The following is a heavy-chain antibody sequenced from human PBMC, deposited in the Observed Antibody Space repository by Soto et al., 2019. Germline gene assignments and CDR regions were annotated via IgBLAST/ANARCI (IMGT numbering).Heavy chain of an antibody. CDR2: IYYSGST. CDR3: AREKKGVYYYGMDV. CDR1: GGSISSYY. J-gene: IGHJ6*02. V-gene: IGHV4-59*01. D-gene: IGHD3-10*01. Sequence: PSETLSLTCTVSGGSISSYYWSWIRQPPGKGLEWIGYIYYSGSTNYNPSLKSRVTISVDTSKNQFSLKLSSVTAADTAVYYCAREKKGVYYYGMDVWGQGTTVTVSS.